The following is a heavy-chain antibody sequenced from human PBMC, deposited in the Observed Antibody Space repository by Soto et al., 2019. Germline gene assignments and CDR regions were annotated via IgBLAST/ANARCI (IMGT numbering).Heavy chain of an antibody. V-gene: IGHV3-23*04. CDR2: ITGYGFST. Sequence: EVQLVESGGGLVQPGGSLRLSCAASGFVFTNYAMTWVRQAPGKGLEWVSSITGYGFSTYYTDSVKGRFTFSRDSSKNTLYLQMNSLRAEDTAVYYCARVSYYDSGSLSSFDYWGQGTLVTVSS. D-gene: IGHD3-22*01. CDR1: GFVFTNYA. CDR3: ARVSYYDSGSLSSFDY. J-gene: IGHJ4*02.